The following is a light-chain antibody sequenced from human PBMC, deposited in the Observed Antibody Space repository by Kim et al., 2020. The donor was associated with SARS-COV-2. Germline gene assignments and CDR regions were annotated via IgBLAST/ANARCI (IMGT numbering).Light chain of an antibody. J-gene: IGKJ4*01. V-gene: IGKV1-39*01. CDR1: HSVTTY. CDR2: ATS. Sequence: APVGERVSITCRASHSVTTYLNWYQQKPGKAPRLLISATSSLQPGVPSRFSGSVSGSVFTLTISSLQPEDIAIYYCQQSFSLPLTFGGGTKVDIK. CDR3: QQSFSLPLT.